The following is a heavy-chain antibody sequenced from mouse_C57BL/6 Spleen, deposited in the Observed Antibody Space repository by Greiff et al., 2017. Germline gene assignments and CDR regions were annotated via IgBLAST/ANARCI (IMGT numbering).Heavy chain of an antibody. V-gene: IGHV6-3*01. Sequence: EVKLMESGGGLVQPGGSMKLSCVASGFTFSNYWMNWVRQSPEKGLEWVAQIRLKSDNYATHYAESVKGRFTISRDDSKSSVYLQMNNLRAEDTGIYYCTGDGNPYAMDYWGQGTSVTVSS. J-gene: IGHJ4*01. D-gene: IGHD2-1*01. CDR1: GFTFSNYW. CDR2: IRLKSDNYAT. CDR3: TGDGNPYAMDY.